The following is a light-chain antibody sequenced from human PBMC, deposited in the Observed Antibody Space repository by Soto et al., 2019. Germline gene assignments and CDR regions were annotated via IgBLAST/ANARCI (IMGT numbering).Light chain of an antibody. CDR3: QQYHTSLLT. CDR2: GAS. Sequence: EIVMTQSPATLSVSPGERATLSGRASQSVSSNLAWYQQKPGQAPRLLTYGASTRATGIPDRFSGSGSGTDFTLTISRLEPEDFAVYYCQQYHTSLLTFGGGTKVDIK. J-gene: IGKJ4*01. V-gene: IGKV3D-15*01. CDR1: QSVSSN.